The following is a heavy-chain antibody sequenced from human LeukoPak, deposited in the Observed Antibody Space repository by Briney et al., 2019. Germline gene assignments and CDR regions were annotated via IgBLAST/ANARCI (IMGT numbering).Heavy chain of an antibody. D-gene: IGHD2-21*02. V-gene: IGHV3-21*04. CDR1: GFTFSSYS. CDR2: ISSSSSYI. CDR3: AKPDCGGDCYSNFDY. J-gene: IGHJ4*02. Sequence: GGSLRLSCAASGFTFSSYSMNWVRQAPGKGLEWVSSISSSSSYIYYADSVKGRFTISRDNAKNSLYLQMNSLRAEDTAVYYCAKPDCGGDCYSNFDYWGQGTLVTVSS.